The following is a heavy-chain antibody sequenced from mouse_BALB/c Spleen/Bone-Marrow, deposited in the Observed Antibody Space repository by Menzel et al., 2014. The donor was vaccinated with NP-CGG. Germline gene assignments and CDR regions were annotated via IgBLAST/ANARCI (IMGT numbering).Heavy chain of an antibody. CDR3: ARRDYYGSSFYWYFVV. V-gene: IGHV1-14*01. CDR1: GYTFTSYV. CDR2: INPYNDGT. J-gene: IGHJ1*01. Sequence: EVQLQESGPELVKPGASVKMSCKASGYTFTSYVMHWVKQKPGQGLEWIGYINPYNDGTKYNEKFKGKATLTSDKSSSTAYMELSSLTSEDAAVYYCARRDYYGSSFYWYFVVWGAGTTVTVSS. D-gene: IGHD1-1*01.